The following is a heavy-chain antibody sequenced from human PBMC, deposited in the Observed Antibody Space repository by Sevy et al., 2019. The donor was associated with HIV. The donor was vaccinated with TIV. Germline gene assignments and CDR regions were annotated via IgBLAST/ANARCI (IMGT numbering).Heavy chain of an antibody. CDR2: ISGSGGNT. J-gene: IGHJ4*02. V-gene: IGHV3-23*01. Sequence: GGSLRLSCAASGFTFSSYAMSWVRQAPGKGLEWVSAISGSGGNTYYADSVKGRFTISRDNSKNTLYLQMNSLRAEDTAVYYCAKGQDLTGSHYFDYWGQGTLVTVSS. CDR3: AKGQDLTGSHYFDY. CDR1: GFTFSSYA. D-gene: IGHD3-9*01.